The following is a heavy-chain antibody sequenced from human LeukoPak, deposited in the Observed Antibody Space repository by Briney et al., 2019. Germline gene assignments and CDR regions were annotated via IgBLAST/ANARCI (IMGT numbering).Heavy chain of an antibody. CDR2: IYHSGST. J-gene: IGHJ4*02. CDR3: ARRSSGYSYALRFDY. Sequence: SETLSLTCTVSGYSISSGYYWGWIRQPPGQGLEWIGSIYHSGSTYYNPSLKSRVTISVDTSKNQFSLKLSSVTAADTAVYYCARRSSGYSYALRFDYWGQGTLVTVSS. D-gene: IGHD5-18*01. CDR1: GYSISSGYY. V-gene: IGHV4-38-2*02.